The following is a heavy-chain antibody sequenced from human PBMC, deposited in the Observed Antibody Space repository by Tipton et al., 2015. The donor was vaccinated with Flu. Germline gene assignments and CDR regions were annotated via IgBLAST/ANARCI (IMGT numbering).Heavy chain of an antibody. D-gene: IGHD3-3*01. Sequence: SLRLSCAASGFPFDDYAMHWVRQAPGKGLEWVSLISGDGGSTYYADSVRGRFTISRDNSKNSLYLQMNSLGTEDPALYYCAKDSRGYYDFWSGYYSSYDAFDIWGQGTMVTVSS. CDR1: GFPFDDYA. J-gene: IGHJ3*02. CDR2: ISGDGGST. V-gene: IGHV3-43*02. CDR3: AKDSRGYYDFWSGYYSSYDAFDI.